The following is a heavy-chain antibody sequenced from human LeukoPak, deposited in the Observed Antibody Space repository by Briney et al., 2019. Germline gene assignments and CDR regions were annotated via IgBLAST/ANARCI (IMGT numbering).Heavy chain of an antibody. Sequence: PGGSLRLSCAASGFTFSSYGMHWVRQAPGKGLEWVAFIRYDGSSEYYADSVKGRFTISRDNSMNTLYLQMISLRAEDTAVFYCAKDNARYYFDYWGQGTLVTVSS. V-gene: IGHV3-30*02. CDR1: GFTFSSYG. CDR2: IRYDGSSE. J-gene: IGHJ4*02. CDR3: AKDNARYYFDY.